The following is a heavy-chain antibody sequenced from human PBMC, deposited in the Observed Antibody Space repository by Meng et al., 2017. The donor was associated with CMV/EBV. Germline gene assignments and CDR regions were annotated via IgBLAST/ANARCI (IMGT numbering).Heavy chain of an antibody. CDR2: ISGSGGST. CDR1: GFTFSSYA. J-gene: IGHJ5*02. V-gene: IGHV3-23*01. CDR3: AKDCSGGSCYLVWFDP. Sequence: GGSLRLSCAASGFTFSSYAMSWVRQAPGKGLEWVSAISGSGGSTYYADSVKGRFTISRDNSKNTLYLQMNSLRAEDTAVYYCAKDCSGGSCYLVWFDPWGQGTLVTVSS. D-gene: IGHD2-15*01.